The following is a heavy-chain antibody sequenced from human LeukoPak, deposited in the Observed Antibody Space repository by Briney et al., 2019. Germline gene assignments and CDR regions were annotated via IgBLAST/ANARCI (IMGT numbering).Heavy chain of an antibody. Sequence: HPGGSLRLSCAASGFTFSSYEMHWVRQAPGKGLEWVSYISSSDSTIYYADSVKGRFTISRDNSKNTLYMQMDSLRVEDTAVYYCAKAGGTYYPDHFDPWGQGTLVTVSS. CDR1: GFTFSSYE. CDR2: ISSSDSTI. D-gene: IGHD1-26*01. J-gene: IGHJ5*02. CDR3: AKAGGTYYPDHFDP. V-gene: IGHV3-48*03.